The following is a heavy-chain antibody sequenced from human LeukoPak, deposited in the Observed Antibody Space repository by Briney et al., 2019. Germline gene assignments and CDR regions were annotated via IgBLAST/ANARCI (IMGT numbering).Heavy chain of an antibody. CDR2: IYTDGST. Sequence: SETLSLTCTVSGGSISSYFWSWIRQPPGKGPEWIGYIYTDGSTKYNPSLKSPVCISLGTSKNQFSLKLSSVPAADTAVYYCARRQIYFDHWGQGTLVTASS. J-gene: IGHJ4*02. CDR3: ARRQIYFDH. V-gene: IGHV4-4*09. CDR1: GGSISSYF.